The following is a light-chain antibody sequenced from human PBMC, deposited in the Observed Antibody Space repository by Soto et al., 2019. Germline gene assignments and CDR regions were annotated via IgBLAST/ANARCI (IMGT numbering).Light chain of an antibody. CDR3: AAWDYNLNAYV. CDR2: SNN. V-gene: IGLV1-44*01. Sequence: QSVLTQPPSASGTPGRRVTISCSGSSSNIGSNTVNWYQQLPGAAPKVLIYSNNQRPSGVPDRFSGSKSETSASLAISGLQSEDEADYYCAAWDYNLNAYVFGIGTKVTVL. J-gene: IGLJ1*01. CDR1: SSNIGSNT.